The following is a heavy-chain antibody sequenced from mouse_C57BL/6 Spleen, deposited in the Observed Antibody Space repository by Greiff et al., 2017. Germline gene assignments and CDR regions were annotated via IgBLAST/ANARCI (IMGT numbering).Heavy chain of an antibody. Sequence: QVQLQQSGAELVKPGASVKMSCKASGYTFTTYPIEWMKQNHGKSLEWIGNFHPYNDDTKYNEKFKGKATLTVEKSSSTFYLERSRLTSDDSAVYYCARGGYYRDYYAMDYWGQGTSVTVSS. J-gene: IGHJ4*01. D-gene: IGHD2-3*01. CDR1: GYTFTTYP. CDR2: FHPYNDDT. V-gene: IGHV1-47*01. CDR3: ARGGYYRDYYAMDY.